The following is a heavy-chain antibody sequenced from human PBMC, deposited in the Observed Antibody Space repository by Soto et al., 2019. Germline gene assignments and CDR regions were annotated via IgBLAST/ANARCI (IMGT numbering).Heavy chain of an antibody. CDR2: ISGPNGNT. Sequence: QVQLVQSGAEVKKPGASVKVSCKASGYTFTSYGFSWVRQAPGQGLEWLGCISGPNGNTDYAQKFQGRVTVTTDTSTTTAYMELMSLRSDDTAVYYCARDRYDTSYYYVGADYWGQGTLVTVSS. V-gene: IGHV1-18*01. CDR1: GYTFTSYG. D-gene: IGHD3-22*01. J-gene: IGHJ4*02. CDR3: ARDRYDTSYYYVGADY.